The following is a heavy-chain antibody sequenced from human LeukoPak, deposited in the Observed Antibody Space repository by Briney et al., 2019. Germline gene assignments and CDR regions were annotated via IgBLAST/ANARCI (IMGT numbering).Heavy chain of an antibody. V-gene: IGHV4-39*01. CDR3: ARRGYCSSTSCYEYWFDP. Sequence: SETLSLTCTVSGGSISSSSYYWGWIRQPPGKGLEWIGIIYYSGSTYYYPSLKSRLTISVDTSKNQFSLKLSSVTATDTAVYYCARRGYCSSTSCYEYWFDPWGQGTLVTVSS. J-gene: IGHJ5*02. D-gene: IGHD2-2*01. CDR1: GGSISSSSYY. CDR2: IYYSGST.